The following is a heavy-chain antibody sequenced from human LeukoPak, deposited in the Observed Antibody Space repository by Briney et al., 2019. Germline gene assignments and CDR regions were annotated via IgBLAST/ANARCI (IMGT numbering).Heavy chain of an antibody. J-gene: IGHJ1*01. Sequence: PGGSLRLSCAASGFTFSTYAMSWVRQAPGKGLEWGSAISGSGGSTYYADSVKGRFTLSRDNSKNTLYLQMNSLRAEDTDVYYCAKDQEASPGIQYWGQGTLVTVSS. V-gene: IGHV3-23*01. CDR1: GFTFSTYA. CDR3: AKDQEASPGIQY. CDR2: ISGSGGST.